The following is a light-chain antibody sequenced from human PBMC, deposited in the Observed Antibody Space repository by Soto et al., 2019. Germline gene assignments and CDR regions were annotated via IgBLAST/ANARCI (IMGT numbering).Light chain of an antibody. V-gene: IGLV2-14*01. CDR2: DVS. J-gene: IGLJ3*02. CDR3: SSYTSSSIWV. Sequence: QSALTQPASVSGSPGQSITISCTGTSSDVGGYNYVSWYPQHPGKAPKLMIYDVSNRPSGVSNRFSGSKSGNTASLTISGLQAEDEADYYCSSYTSSSIWVFGGGTKLTVL. CDR1: SSDVGGYNY.